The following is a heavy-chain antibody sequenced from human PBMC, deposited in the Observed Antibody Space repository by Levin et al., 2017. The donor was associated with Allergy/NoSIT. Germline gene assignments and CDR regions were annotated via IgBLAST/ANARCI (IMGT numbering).Heavy chain of an antibody. V-gene: IGHV4-34*01. CDR2: INHSGST. CDR1: GGSFSGYY. CDR3: ARRSYYYYYYMDV. Sequence: ASETLSLTCAVYGGSFSGYYWSWIRQPPGKGLEWIGEINHSGSTNYNPSLKSRVTISVDTSKNQFSLKLSSVTAADTAVYYCARRSYYYYYYMDVWGKGTTVTVSS. J-gene: IGHJ6*03.